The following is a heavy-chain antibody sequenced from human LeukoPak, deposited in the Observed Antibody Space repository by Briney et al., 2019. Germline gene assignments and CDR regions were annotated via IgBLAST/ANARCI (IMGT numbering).Heavy chain of an antibody. CDR3: ARAHGVVDPFSPFDI. CDR1: GGSISSYY. D-gene: IGHD3-22*01. V-gene: IGHV4-59*01. Sequence: SETLSRTCTVSGGSISSYYWSWIRQPPGKGLEWIGYIYYSGSTNYNPSLKSRVTISVDTSKNQFSLRLSSVTAADTAVYYCARAHGVVDPFSPFDIWGQGTMVTVSS. CDR2: IYYSGST. J-gene: IGHJ3*02.